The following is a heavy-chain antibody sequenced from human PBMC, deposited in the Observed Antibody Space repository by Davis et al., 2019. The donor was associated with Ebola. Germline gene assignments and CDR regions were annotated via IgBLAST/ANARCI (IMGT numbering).Heavy chain of an antibody. CDR1: GFTLSNSA. CDR2: TVVDSGST. CDR3: AADCSAGVCYEV. D-gene: IGHD2-8*02. V-gene: IGHV1-58*01. Sequence: SVMVTCKASGFTLSNSAVQWVLQARGQPLEWIGWTVVDSGSTNYAQKFQERVTITRDMSTSTAYMELSSLRSEDTAVYYCAADCSAGVCYEVWGQGTLVTVSS. J-gene: IGHJ1*01.